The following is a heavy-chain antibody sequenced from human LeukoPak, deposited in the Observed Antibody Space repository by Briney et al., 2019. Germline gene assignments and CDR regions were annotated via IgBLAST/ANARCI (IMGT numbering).Heavy chain of an antibody. CDR2: IIPIFGTA. Sequence: SVKVSCKASGGTFSSYAISWVRQAPGQGLEWMGGIIPIFGTANYAQKFQGRVTMTRNTSVSTAYMELSSLRSEDTAVYYCARAHSHYYDSSGYYYHNWFDPWGQGTLVTVSS. CDR1: GGTFSSYA. CDR3: ARAHSHYYDSSGYYYHNWFDP. V-gene: IGHV1-69*05. D-gene: IGHD3-22*01. J-gene: IGHJ5*02.